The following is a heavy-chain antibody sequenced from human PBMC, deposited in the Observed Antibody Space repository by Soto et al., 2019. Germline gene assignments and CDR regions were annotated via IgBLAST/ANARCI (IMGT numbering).Heavy chain of an antibody. D-gene: IGHD6-6*01. J-gene: IGHJ5*02. CDR3: ARGSRIAARRVYNWFDP. CDR1: GYTFTSYD. CDR2: MNPNSGNT. V-gene: IGHV1-8*01. Sequence: QVQLVQSGAEVKKPGASVKVSCKASGYTFTSYDITWVRQATGQGLEWMGWMNPNSGNTGYAQKFQGRGTMTRNTSIRTAYMELSSLRSEDTAVYYCARGSRIAARRVYNWFDPWGQGTLVTVSS.